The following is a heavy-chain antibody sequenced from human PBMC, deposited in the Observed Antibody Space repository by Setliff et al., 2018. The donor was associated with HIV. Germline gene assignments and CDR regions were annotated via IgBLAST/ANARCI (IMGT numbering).Heavy chain of an antibody. V-gene: IGHV4-34*01. D-gene: IGHD2-2*01. Sequence: SETLSLTCAMYGDSFGDFYWNWIRQAPGKGLEWIVELNDRGHINYNPSLKSRVTISQDTSKNQFSLKLTSVTAADTAVYYCARGGTSSNWFGPWGQGTLVTVSS. J-gene: IGHJ5*02. CDR1: GDSFGDFY. CDR2: LNDRGHI. CDR3: ARGGTSSNWFGP.